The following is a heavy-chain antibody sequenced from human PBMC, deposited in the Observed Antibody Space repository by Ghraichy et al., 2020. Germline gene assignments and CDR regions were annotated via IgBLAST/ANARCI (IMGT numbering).Heavy chain of an antibody. J-gene: IGHJ4*02. Sequence: SQTLSLPCTVSGGSISSSSYYWGWIRQPPGKGLEWIGGIYYSGSTYYNPSLKSRVTISVDTSKNQFSLKLSSVTAADTAVYYCARLLQGGYDFVGPYNWGQGTLVTVSS. CDR1: GGSISSSSYY. D-gene: IGHD5-12*01. CDR2: IYYSGST. V-gene: IGHV4-39*01. CDR3: ARLLQGGYDFVGPYN.